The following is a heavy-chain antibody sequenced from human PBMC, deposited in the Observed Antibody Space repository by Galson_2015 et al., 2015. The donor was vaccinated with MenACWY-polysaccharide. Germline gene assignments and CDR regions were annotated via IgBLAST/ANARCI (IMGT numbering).Heavy chain of an antibody. CDR2: ISWNSDII. Sequence: SLRLSCAASGFTFDDYAMHWVRQAPGKGLEWVSGISWNSDIIGYADSVKGRFTISRDSAKNSLYLQMNSLIPEDTALYYCPKGYSYSTGKYQFDYWGQGTLVAVSS. V-gene: IGHV3-9*01. CDR1: GFTFDDYA. CDR3: PKGYSYSTGKYQFDY. D-gene: IGHD2-2*01. J-gene: IGHJ4*02.